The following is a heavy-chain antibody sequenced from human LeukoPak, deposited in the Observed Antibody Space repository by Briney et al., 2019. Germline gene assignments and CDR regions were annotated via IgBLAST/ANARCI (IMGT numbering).Heavy chain of an antibody. CDR2: IKQDGSEK. Sequence: GGTLRLSCAASGFTFSSYWMSWVRQAPGKGLEWVANIKQDGSEKYYVDSVKGRFTISRDNAKNSLYLQMNSLRAEDTAVYYCAREGHDFWSGYVWDDYWGQGTLVTVSS. CDR3: AREGHDFWSGYVWDDY. CDR1: GFTFSSYW. D-gene: IGHD3-3*01. V-gene: IGHV3-7*01. J-gene: IGHJ4*02.